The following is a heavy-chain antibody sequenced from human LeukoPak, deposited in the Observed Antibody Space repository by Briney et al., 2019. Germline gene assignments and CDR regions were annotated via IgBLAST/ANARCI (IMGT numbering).Heavy chain of an antibody. V-gene: IGHV4-4*07. Sequence: SETLSLTCTVSGGSISGYYWSWIRQPAGKGLEWIGRIYASGTTRYNPPLMSRITISVDTSKIQFSLMLSPVTAADTAVYYCARGRYGGYFDCWGQGTLVTVSS. CDR1: GGSISGYY. D-gene: IGHD4-23*01. CDR2: IYASGTT. CDR3: ARGRYGGYFDC. J-gene: IGHJ4*02.